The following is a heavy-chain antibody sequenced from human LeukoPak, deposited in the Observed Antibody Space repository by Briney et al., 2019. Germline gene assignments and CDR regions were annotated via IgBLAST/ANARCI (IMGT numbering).Heavy chain of an antibody. CDR3: ARLTWLDFDY. D-gene: IGHD6-19*01. Sequence: GGSLRLSCAASGFTFSNAWMNWVRQAPGKGLEWVSYISTRATTIYYADSVKGRFTISRDNAKNSLYLQMNSLRAEDTAVYYCARLTWLDFDYWGQGTLVTVSS. CDR1: GFTFSNAW. CDR2: ISTRATTI. V-gene: IGHV3-48*03. J-gene: IGHJ4*02.